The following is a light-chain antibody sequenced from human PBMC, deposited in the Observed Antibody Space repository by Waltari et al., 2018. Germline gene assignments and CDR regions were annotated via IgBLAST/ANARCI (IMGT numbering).Light chain of an antibody. CDR1: NPTIGSNV. CDR3: ATWDDRLTGVV. J-gene: IGLJ2*01. V-gene: IGLV1-44*01. CDR2: SST. Sequence: QSALTQPPSASGTPGQTLTIFCSGGNPTIGSNVLNWYQQVPGTAPNLLIYSSTYRPSGVPDRFSGSKSGTSASLAISGLQSDDEGDYYCATWDDRLTGVVFGGGTKVTVL.